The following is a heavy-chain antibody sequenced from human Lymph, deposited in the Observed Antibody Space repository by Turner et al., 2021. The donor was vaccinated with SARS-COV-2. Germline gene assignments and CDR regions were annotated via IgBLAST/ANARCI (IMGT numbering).Heavy chain of an antibody. Sequence: VQLVESGGGSIQPGGSLRLSCAASGFPASSAYMSWVRQAPGKGLEWVSLIYSGGSTLNAGSVKGRFTISRDNSKNTLYLQINSLRADDTAVYYCARVLPDGDYFDFWGQGTLVTVSS. V-gene: IGHV3-53*01. CDR3: ARVLPDGDYFDF. CDR2: IYSGGST. J-gene: IGHJ4*02. CDR1: GFPASSAY. D-gene: IGHD4-17*01.